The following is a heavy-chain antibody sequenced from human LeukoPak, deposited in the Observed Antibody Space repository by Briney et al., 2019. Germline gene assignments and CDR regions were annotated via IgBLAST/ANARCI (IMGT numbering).Heavy chain of an antibody. J-gene: IGHJ4*02. D-gene: IGHD4-17*01. V-gene: IGHV3-23*01. CDR2: ISGSGGST. CDR3: AKVGMTTVTTGPKYFDY. Sequence: PGGSLRLSCAASGFTFSSYAMSWVRQAPGKGLEWVSAISGSGGSTYYADSVKGRFTISRDNSKNTLYLQMNSLRAEDTAVYYCAKVGMTTVTTGPKYFDYWGQGTLVTVSS. CDR1: GFTFSSYA.